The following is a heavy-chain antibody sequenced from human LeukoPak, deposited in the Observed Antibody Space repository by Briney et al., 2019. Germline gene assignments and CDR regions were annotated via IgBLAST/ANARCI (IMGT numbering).Heavy chain of an antibody. V-gene: IGHV3-7*04. D-gene: IGHD6-13*01. J-gene: IGHJ4*02. Sequence: GGSLRLSCAASGFTFSRFCMSWVRQAPGKGLEWGANVKQDGSEKYYVDSVKGRFTISRDNAKNSLYLQMNSLRAEDTAVYHCARYGSIAAAGTFDYWGQGTLVTVSS. CDR2: VKQDGSEK. CDR1: GFTFSRFC. CDR3: ARYGSIAAAGTFDY.